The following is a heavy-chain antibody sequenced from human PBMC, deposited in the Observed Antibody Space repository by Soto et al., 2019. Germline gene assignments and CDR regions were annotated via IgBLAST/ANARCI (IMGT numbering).Heavy chain of an antibody. J-gene: IGHJ4*02. CDR3: ASAPSPLYVLRFLEWVQGFDY. CDR1: GYTFTGYY. V-gene: IGHV1-2*02. Sequence: GASVKVSCKASGYTFTGYYMHWVRQAPGQGLEWMGWINPNSGGTNYAQKFQGRVTMTRDTSISTAYMELSRLRSDDTAVYYCASAPSPLYVLRFLEWVQGFDYWGQGTLVTVSS. D-gene: IGHD3-3*01. CDR2: INPNSGGT.